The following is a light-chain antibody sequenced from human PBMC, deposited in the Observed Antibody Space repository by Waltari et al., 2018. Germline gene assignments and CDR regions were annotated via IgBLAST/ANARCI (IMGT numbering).Light chain of an antibody. J-gene: IGKJ1*01. Sequence: EIVLTQSPATLSLSPGERATLSCGASQSVRTYLAWYQQQPGQAPSLLVYDAATRPAAIPARFRGSGSGTDFTLTISSLEPEDFAVYYCQLRSKWLRTFGQGTKVEV. CDR3: QLRSKWLRT. CDR2: DAA. CDR1: QSVRTY. V-gene: IGKV3-11*01.